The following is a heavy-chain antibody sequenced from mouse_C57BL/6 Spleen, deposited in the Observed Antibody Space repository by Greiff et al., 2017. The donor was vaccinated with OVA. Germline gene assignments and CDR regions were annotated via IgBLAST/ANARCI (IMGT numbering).Heavy chain of an antibody. V-gene: IGHV1-61*01. CDR1: GYTFTSYW. CDR3: ARVLVSATWDAMDY. Sequence: QVQLQQPGAELVRPGSSVKLSCKASGYTFTSYWMDWVKQRPGQGLEWIGNIYPSDSETHYNQKFKDKATLTVDKSSSTAYMQLSSLTSEDSAVDYCARVLVSATWDAMDYWGQGTSVTVSS. D-gene: IGHD1-2*01. CDR2: IYPSDSET. J-gene: IGHJ4*01.